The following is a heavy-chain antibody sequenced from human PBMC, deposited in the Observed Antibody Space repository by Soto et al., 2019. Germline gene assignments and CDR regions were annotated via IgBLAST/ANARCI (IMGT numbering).Heavy chain of an antibody. CDR3: AKYKAKVGTVGWGGDS. CDR1: GFIFSDYD. D-gene: IGHD5-18*01. J-gene: IGHJ4*02. Sequence: QVQLVESGGGVVQPGTSLRLSCAASGFIFSDYDMYWVRQAPGRGLEWVAVMSFDGSRKYYGDSVKGRFTISRDSSRNTVYLQTNSLRDEDTAVYYCAKYKAKVGTVGWGGDSWGQGTPVTVSS. CDR2: MSFDGSRK. V-gene: IGHV3-30*18.